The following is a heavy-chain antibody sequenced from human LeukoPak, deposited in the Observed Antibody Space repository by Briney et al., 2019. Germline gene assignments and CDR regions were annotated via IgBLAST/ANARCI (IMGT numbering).Heavy chain of an antibody. D-gene: IGHD5-24*01. Sequence: GASVKVSCKASGYTFTGYYMHWVRQAPGQGLEWMGWINPNTGATKYAEKFQGRVTMTGDTSISTGYMELSSLRSEDTAVYYCARVLGRDGYNGHYFDYWGQGTLVTVSS. CDR3: ARVLGRDGYNGHYFDY. CDR1: GYTFTGYY. CDR2: INPNTGAT. V-gene: IGHV1-2*02. J-gene: IGHJ4*02.